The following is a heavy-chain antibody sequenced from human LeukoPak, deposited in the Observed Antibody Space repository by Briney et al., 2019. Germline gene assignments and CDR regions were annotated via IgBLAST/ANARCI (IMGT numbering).Heavy chain of an antibody. Sequence: SGGSLRLSCAASGFTFSSYWMSWVRQALGKGLEWVANIKQDGSEKYYVDSVKGRFTISRDNAKNSLYLQMNSLRAEDTAVYYCAKKSSITIFGVVIPDFDYWGQGTLVTVSS. CDR2: IKQDGSEK. D-gene: IGHD3-3*01. V-gene: IGHV3-7*03. CDR3: AKKSSITIFGVVIPDFDY. CDR1: GFTFSSYW. J-gene: IGHJ4*02.